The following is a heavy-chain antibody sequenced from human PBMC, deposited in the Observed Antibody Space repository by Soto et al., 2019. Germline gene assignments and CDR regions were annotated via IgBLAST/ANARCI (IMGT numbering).Heavy chain of an antibody. CDR2: IGSRNNDM. D-gene: IGHD2-21*01. CDR3: ARDVNGGFCGA. V-gene: IGHV3-21*01. CDR1: GFTFSSYS. J-gene: IGHJ5*02. Sequence: EVQLVESGGGLVKPGGSLRLSCAASGFTFSSYSMNWVRQAPGKGLEWVSTIGSRNNDMYYVDSVKGRFTISRDNARNSVYLQMNSLRADDTAVYYCARDVNGGFCGAWGQGTLVTVSS.